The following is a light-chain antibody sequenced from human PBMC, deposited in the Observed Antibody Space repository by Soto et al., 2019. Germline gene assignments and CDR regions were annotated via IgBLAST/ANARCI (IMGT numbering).Light chain of an antibody. Sequence: IQMTQFPSSLSASWGDRCTISCQASQNINNYLNWYQQKPRRATKILIYDASNSEAGVHSSFRGSGSATDFTSTISSLQPEDIATYYCQPYENLPTLGPGTRLEIK. CDR3: QPYENLPT. CDR2: DAS. CDR1: QNINNY. J-gene: IGKJ5*01. V-gene: IGKV1-33*01.